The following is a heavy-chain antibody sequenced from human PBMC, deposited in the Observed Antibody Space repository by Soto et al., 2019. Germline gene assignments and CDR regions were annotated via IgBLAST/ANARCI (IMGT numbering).Heavy chain of an antibody. Sequence: KSGPTLVNPTQTLTLTCTFSGFSLSTSGVGVGWIRQPPGKALEWRALIYLNADKRYSPSLKSRLTITKDTSKDKVVLTMTNMDPVDTATYYCAHRQQLAHHVDYWGQGTLVTVSS. CDR1: GFSLSTSGVG. V-gene: IGHV2-5*01. CDR3: AHRQQLAHHVDY. CDR2: IYLNADK. J-gene: IGHJ4*02. D-gene: IGHD6-13*01.